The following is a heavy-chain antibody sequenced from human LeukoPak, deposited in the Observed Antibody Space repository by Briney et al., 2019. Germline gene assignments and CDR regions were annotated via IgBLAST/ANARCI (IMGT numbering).Heavy chain of an antibody. CDR2: TYYKSQWYT. CDR1: GDSVSSNSVA. J-gene: IGHJ4*02. CDR3: ARGSTSGIDY. D-gene: IGHD6-19*01. V-gene: IGHV6-1*01. Sequence: SQTLSLTCAISGDSVSSNSVAWNLIRQSPSRGLEWLGRTYYKSQWYTDYAVSVKSRITITPDTSKNQFSLQLNSVTPVDTAVYYCARGSTSGIDYWGQGTLVTVSS.